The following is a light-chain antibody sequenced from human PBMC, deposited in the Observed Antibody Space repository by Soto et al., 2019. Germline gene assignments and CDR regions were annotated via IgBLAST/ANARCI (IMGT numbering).Light chain of an antibody. J-gene: IGLJ1*01. CDR1: SSDIGAYDY. V-gene: IGLV2-14*01. CDR3: SSFTNTSTQG. Sequence: SLLTQPASLSGSPGQTITISCTGTSSDIGAYDYVSWFQQHPGKAPKLMISEVNNRPSGVSNRFSGSKSGNTAYLTISGLQVQEEAEYFCSSFTNTSTQGFGTGTKLTVL. CDR2: EVN.